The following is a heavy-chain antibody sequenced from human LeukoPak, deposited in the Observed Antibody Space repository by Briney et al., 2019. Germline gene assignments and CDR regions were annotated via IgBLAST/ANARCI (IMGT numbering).Heavy chain of an antibody. V-gene: IGHV3-49*04. Sequence: GGSLRLSCTASGFTFGDYAMSWVRQAPGKGLEWVGSIRSKAYGGTTQYAASVKGRFTISRDDSKNIAYLQMNSLKTEDTAVYYCTRGGLWDVTGYWGQGTLVTVSS. J-gene: IGHJ4*02. CDR3: TRGGLWDVTGY. D-gene: IGHD4/OR15-4a*01. CDR2: IRSKAYGGTT. CDR1: GFTFGDYA.